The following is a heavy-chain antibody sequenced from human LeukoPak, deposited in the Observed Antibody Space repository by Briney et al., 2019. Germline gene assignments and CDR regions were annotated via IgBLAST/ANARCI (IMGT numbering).Heavy chain of an antibody. V-gene: IGHV1-2*02. CDR3: ASGGERYSSGWYGDY. D-gene: IGHD6-19*01. CDR1: GYTLTVYY. Sequence: ASVNVSCTASGYTLTVYYMHWVRQAPGQGDEWMGWINPNSGGTKYTQKFQGRVTMTRDTSISTAYMELSRLTSDDTAVYYCASGGERYSSGWYGDYWGQGTLVTVSS. CDR2: INPNSGGT. J-gene: IGHJ4*02.